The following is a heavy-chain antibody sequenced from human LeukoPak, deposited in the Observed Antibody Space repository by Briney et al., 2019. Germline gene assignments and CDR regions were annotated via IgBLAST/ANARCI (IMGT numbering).Heavy chain of an antibody. Sequence: SETLSLTCTVSGGSTSNYYWNWIRQPAGKGLEWIGRIYISGSTKYNPSLESRVTISVDTSKNQLSLNLESVTAADTAVYYCAGELWTNRYQYYGMDVWGQGTTVTVSS. J-gene: IGHJ6*02. V-gene: IGHV4-4*07. CDR2: IYISGST. CDR3: AGELWTNRYQYYGMDV. CDR1: GGSTSNYY. D-gene: IGHD5-18*01.